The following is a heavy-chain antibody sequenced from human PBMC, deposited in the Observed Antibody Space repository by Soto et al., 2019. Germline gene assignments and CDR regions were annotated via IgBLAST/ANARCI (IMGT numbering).Heavy chain of an antibody. CDR3: ARYRTATTYYYGMDV. J-gene: IGHJ6*02. CDR1: GFTFSSYS. Sequence: EVQLVESGGGLVKPGGSLRLSCAASGFTFSSYSMNWVRQAPGKGLEWVSSISSSSSYIYYADSVKGRFTISRDNDKNPLYLQMKSLRAEDTAVYYCARYRTATTYYYGMDVWGQGTTVTVSS. V-gene: IGHV3-21*01. CDR2: ISSSSSYI. D-gene: IGHD2-21*02.